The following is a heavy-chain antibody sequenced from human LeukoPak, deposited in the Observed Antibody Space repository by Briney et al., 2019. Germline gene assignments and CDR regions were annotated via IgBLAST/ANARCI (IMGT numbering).Heavy chain of an antibody. D-gene: IGHD1-20*01. J-gene: IGHJ3*02. Sequence: PGGSLRLSCAASGFTFSHHGMNWVRQAPGKGLEWVSGVGPSGARTYYADSVKGRFTVSRDNSKNTLYLQMSSLRPEDTSVYHCARAGGLYNWNFGDAIDIWGQGTRVTVSS. CDR3: ARAGGLYNWNFGDAIDI. V-gene: IGHV3-23*01. CDR1: GFTFSHHG. CDR2: VGPSGART.